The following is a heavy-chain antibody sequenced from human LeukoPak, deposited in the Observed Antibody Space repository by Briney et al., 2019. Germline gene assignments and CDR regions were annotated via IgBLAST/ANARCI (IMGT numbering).Heavy chain of an antibody. Sequence: GGSLRLSCAASGFTFSSYAMSWVRQAPGKGLEWVSAISGSGGSTYYADSAKGRFTISRDNSKNMLYLQMNSLRAEDTAVYYCAKSNGVDRNGYNSDYFDYWGQGTLVTVSS. J-gene: IGHJ4*02. CDR1: GFTFSSYA. V-gene: IGHV3-23*01. CDR2: ISGSGGST. CDR3: AKSNGVDRNGYNSDYFDY. D-gene: IGHD5-24*01.